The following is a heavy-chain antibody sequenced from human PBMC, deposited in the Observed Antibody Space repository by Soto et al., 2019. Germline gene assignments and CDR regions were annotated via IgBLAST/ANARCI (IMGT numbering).Heavy chain of an antibody. V-gene: IGHV3-30-3*01. CDR1: GFTFSSYA. J-gene: IGHJ6*02. Sequence: GGSLRLSCAASGFTFSSYAMHWVRQAPGKGLEWVAVISYDGSNKYYADSVKGRFTISRDNSKNTLYLQMNSLRAEDTAVYYCAREGLNLAGTWGYGMDVWGQGTTVTVSS. CDR2: ISYDGSNK. D-gene: IGHD7-27*01. CDR3: AREGLNLAGTWGYGMDV.